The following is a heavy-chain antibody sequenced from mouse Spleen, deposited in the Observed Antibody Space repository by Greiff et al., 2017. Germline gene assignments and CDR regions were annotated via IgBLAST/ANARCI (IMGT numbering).Heavy chain of an antibody. CDR1: GFTFSSYG. Sequence: EVHLVESGGDLVKPGGSLKLSCAASGFTFSSYGMSWVRQTPDKRLEWVATISSGGSYTYYPDSVKGRFTISRDNAKNTLYLQMSSLKSEDTAMYYCARDWGLDYWGQGTTLTVSS. CDR2: ISSGGSYT. V-gene: IGHV5-6*01. D-gene: IGHD4-1*01. CDR3: ARDWGLDY. J-gene: IGHJ2*01.